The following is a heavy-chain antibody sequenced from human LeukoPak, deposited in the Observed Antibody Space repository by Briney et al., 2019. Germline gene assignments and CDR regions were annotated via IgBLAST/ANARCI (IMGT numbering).Heavy chain of an antibody. CDR1: GFTFSSYG. J-gene: IGHJ4*02. V-gene: IGHV3-30*02. CDR3: AKSSGTDYYGSGSYPDY. Sequence: GVSLRLSCAASGFTFSSYGMHWVRQAPGKGLEWVAFIRYDGSNKYYADSVKGRFTISRDNSKNTLYLQMNSLRAEDTAVYYCAKSSGTDYYGSGSYPDYWGQGTLVTVSS. D-gene: IGHD3-10*01. CDR2: IRYDGSNK.